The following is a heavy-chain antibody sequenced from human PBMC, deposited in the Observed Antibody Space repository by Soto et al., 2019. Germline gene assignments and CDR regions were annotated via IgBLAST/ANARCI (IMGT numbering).Heavy chain of an antibody. J-gene: IGHJ4*02. CDR2: IRSKANSYAT. CDR3: TRSPLLRDYGDGGGDY. V-gene: IGHV3-73*01. D-gene: IGHD4-17*01. Sequence: LRLSCAASGFTFSGSAMHWVRQASGKGLEWVGRIRSKANSYATAYAASVKGRFTISRDDSKNTAYLQMNSLKTEDTAVYYCTRSPLLRDYGDGGGDYWGQGTLVTLSS. CDR1: GFTFSGSA.